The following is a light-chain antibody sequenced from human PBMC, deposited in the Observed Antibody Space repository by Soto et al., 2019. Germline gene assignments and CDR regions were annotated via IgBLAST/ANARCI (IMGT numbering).Light chain of an antibody. CDR1: QRVNNY. Sequence: PGARATLSCRASQRVNNYLAWYQQKPGQAPRLLIYDASNRATGIPPRFSGSGSGTDFTLTISSLEPEDSAVYYCQQRGTWPWLAFGGGTRVEI. V-gene: IGKV3-11*01. CDR3: QQRGTWPWLA. J-gene: IGKJ4*01. CDR2: DAS.